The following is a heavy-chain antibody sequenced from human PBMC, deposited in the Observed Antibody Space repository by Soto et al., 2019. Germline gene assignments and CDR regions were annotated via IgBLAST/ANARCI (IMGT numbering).Heavy chain of an antibody. CDR1: RGSISSGDYY. V-gene: IGHV4-30-4*01. D-gene: IGHD3-16*01. CDR3: ARRITGPSHLDY. CDR2: IYYSGST. J-gene: IGHJ4*02. Sequence: PSENLSLTCTVSRGSISSGDYYWSWIRQPPGKGLEWIGYIYYSGSTYYNPSLKSRVTISVDTSKNQFSLKLSSVTAADTAVYYCARRITGPSHLDYSDQGTLGTVS.